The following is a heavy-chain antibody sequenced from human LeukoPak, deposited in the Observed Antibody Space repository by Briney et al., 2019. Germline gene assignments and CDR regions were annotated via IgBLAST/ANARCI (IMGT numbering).Heavy chain of an antibody. Sequence: PSETLSLTCTVSGGSISSYYWSWIRQPPGKGLEWIGYIYYSGSTNYNPSLKSRVTISVDTSKNQFSLKLSSVTAADTAVYYCARGLVGVPAASEDYYYYYMDVWGKGTTVTVSS. CDR1: GGSISSYY. V-gene: IGHV4-59*01. CDR3: ARGLVGVPAASEDYYYYYMDV. D-gene: IGHD2-2*01. J-gene: IGHJ6*03. CDR2: IYYSGST.